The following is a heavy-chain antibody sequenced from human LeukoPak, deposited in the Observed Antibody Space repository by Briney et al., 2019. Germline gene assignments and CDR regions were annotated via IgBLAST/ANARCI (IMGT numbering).Heavy chain of an antibody. CDR1: GFTFSSNW. V-gene: IGHV3-74*01. CDR2: INSDGSST. J-gene: IGHJ3*02. CDR3: VRAFDM. Sequence: GGSLRLSGAASGFTFSSNWMHWVRQGPGKGLVWVSGINSDGSSTNYADSVKGRFTISRDNAKNTLYLQMNSLRVEDTAVYYCVRAFDMWGQGTMVTVSS.